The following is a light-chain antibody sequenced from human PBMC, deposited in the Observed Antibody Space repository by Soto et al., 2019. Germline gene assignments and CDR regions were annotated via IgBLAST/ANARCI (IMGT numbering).Light chain of an antibody. CDR1: QDISTL. V-gene: IGKV1D-12*01. CDR2: GAS. CDR3: QQADSFPLT. Sequence: DIQMTQSPSSVSASIGDTVTITCRASQDISTLLAWYQQKPGKAPKLLIYGASTLESGVPSRFSGRGSGTDFTLTLSSLQPEDFATYFCQQADSFPLTFGGGTKVEMK. J-gene: IGKJ4*01.